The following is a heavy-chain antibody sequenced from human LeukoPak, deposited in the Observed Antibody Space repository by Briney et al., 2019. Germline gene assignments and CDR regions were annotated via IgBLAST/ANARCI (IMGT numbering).Heavy chain of an antibody. D-gene: IGHD1-26*01. J-gene: IGHJ3*02. CDR3: ARAGIVGVTSASDI. V-gene: IGHV3-21*01. Sequence: KSGGSLRLSCAASGFTFSTYTMNWVRQAPGKGLEWVSSISSSSSYIYYADSVKGRFTISRDNAKNSLYLQMNSLRAEDTAVYYCARAGIVGVTSASDIWGQGTMVTVSS. CDR2: ISSSSSYI. CDR1: GFTFSTYT.